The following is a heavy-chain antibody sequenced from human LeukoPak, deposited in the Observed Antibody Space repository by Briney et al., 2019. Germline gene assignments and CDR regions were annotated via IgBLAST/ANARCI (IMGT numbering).Heavy chain of an antibody. CDR2: ISYNGRT. CDR1: GGSISSSSYY. D-gene: IGHD3-16*02. V-gene: IGHV4-39*07. J-gene: IGHJ4*02. Sequence: SETLSLTCTVSGGSISSSSYYRGWIRQSPGKGLEWIGSISYNGRTYYNPSLKSRVTISVDTSKNQFSLKLSSVTAADTAVYYCARANRDVWGSYRYTPFFSKYYFDYWGQGTLVTVSS. CDR3: ARANRDVWGSYRYTPFFSKYYFDY.